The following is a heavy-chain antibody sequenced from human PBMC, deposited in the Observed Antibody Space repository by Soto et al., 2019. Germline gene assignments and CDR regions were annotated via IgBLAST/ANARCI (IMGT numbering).Heavy chain of an antibody. J-gene: IGHJ6*02. V-gene: IGHV5-51*01. Sequence: PGESLKIACKGSVYSFTTYWIGWVRQMPGKGLEWMGIIYLGDSDTRYSPSFQGQVTISADKSISTAFLQWSSLKASDTAMYYCARHPVSGDYAGFVVWGQGTTVTVSS. CDR2: IYLGDSDT. CDR1: VYSFTTYW. D-gene: IGHD4-17*01. CDR3: ARHPVSGDYAGFVV.